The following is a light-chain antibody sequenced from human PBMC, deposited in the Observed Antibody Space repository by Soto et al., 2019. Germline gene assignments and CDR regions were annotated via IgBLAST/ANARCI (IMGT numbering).Light chain of an antibody. V-gene: IGKV1-6*01. CDR1: QGIRSD. J-gene: IGKJ1*01. CDR2: AAS. Sequence: AIQMTQSPSSLSASVGDRVTITCRGSQGIRSDLAWYQKKSGKAPKLLIYAASSLQSGVPSRFSGSGSGSDFTLTISSLQPEDFATYYCLQDYTYPRTFGQGTSVEI. CDR3: LQDYTYPRT.